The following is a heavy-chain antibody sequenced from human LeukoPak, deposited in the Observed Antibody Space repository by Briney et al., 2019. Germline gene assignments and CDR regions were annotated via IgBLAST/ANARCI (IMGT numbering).Heavy chain of an antibody. J-gene: IGHJ4*02. Sequence: SVKLSCKASGGTFSSYAISWVRQAPGQGLEWMGGIIPIFGTANYAQKFQGRVTITADKSTSTAYMELSSLRSEDTAVYYCARDPGGYYYDTSGYADYWGQGTLVTVSS. D-gene: IGHD3-22*01. CDR2: IIPIFGTA. CDR3: ARDPGGYYYDTSGYADY. CDR1: GGTFSSYA. V-gene: IGHV1-69*06.